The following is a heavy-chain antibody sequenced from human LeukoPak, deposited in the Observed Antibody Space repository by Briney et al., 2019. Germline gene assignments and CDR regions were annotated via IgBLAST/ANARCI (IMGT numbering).Heavy chain of an antibody. V-gene: IGHV4-59*01. CDR3: ARDYGYPEAIGLDAFDI. CDR1: GGSISSYY. Sequence: SETLSLTCTVSGGSISSYYWSWIRQPPGKGLEWIGYIYYSGSTNYNPSLKSRVTISVDTSKNQFSLKLSSVTAADTAVYYCARDYGYPEAIGLDAFDIWGQGTMVTVSS. CDR2: IYYSGST. J-gene: IGHJ3*02. D-gene: IGHD2-15*01.